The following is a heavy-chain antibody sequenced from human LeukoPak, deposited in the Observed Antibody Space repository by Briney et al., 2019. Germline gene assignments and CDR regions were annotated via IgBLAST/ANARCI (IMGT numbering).Heavy chain of an antibody. CDR1: GGSISSSSYY. CDR2: IYYSGST. J-gene: IGHJ5*02. Sequence: SETLSLTCTVSGGSISSSSYYWGWIRQPPGKGLEWIGIIYYSGSTYYNPSLKSRLTISVDTSKNQFSLKLSSVTATDTAVYYRARRGYYSSTSCYEYWFDPWGQGTLVTVSS. CDR3: ARRGYYSSTSCYEYWFDP. V-gene: IGHV4-39*01. D-gene: IGHD2-2*01.